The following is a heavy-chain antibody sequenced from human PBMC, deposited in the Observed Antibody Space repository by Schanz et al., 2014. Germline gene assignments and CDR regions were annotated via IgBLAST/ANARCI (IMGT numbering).Heavy chain of an antibody. J-gene: IGHJ4*02. CDR2: IKSKTDGGTR. D-gene: IGHD3-10*01. Sequence: EVQLLESGGGLVQPGGSLRLSCAASGFTFGDYAMTWVRQAPGKGLQWVARIKSKTDGGTRDYAAPVKGRFTISTDDSKTTGYLQMNSLQPEDTAVYYCTADLWFGAVWGVWWGQGTLVTVSS. CDR1: GFTFGDYA. V-gene: IGHV3-15*01. CDR3: TADLWFGAVWGVW.